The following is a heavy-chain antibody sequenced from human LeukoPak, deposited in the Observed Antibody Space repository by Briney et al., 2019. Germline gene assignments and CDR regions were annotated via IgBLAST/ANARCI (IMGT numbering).Heavy chain of an antibody. CDR2: ISGSGGST. Sequence: TGGSLRLSCAASGFTFSSYAMSWVRQAPGKGLEWVSAISGSGGSTYYADSVKGRFTISRDNSKNTLYLQMNSLRAEDTAVYYCATGGGYCSSTSCYKYAFDIWGQGTMVTVSS. CDR1: GFTFSSYA. V-gene: IGHV3-23*01. D-gene: IGHD2-2*02. CDR3: ATGGGYCSSTSCYKYAFDI. J-gene: IGHJ3*02.